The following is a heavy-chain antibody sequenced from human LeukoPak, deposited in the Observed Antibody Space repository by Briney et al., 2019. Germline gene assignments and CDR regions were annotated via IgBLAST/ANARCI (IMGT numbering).Heavy chain of an antibody. Sequence: VKPSETLSLTCTVSGYSISSGYYWGWIRQPPGKGLEWIGSIYHSGSTYYNPSLKSRVTISVDTSKNQFSLKLSSVTAADTAVYYCARDRWGSGFDWFNGPPDIWGQGTMVTVSS. D-gene: IGHD3-9*01. CDR2: IYHSGST. CDR1: GYSISSGYY. CDR3: ARDRWGSGFDWFNGPPDI. V-gene: IGHV4-38-2*02. J-gene: IGHJ3*02.